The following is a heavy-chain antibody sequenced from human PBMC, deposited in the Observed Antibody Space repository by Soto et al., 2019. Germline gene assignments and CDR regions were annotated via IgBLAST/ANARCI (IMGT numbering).Heavy chain of an antibody. Sequence: QVQLQQWGAGLLKPSETLSLTCAVYGGSFSGYYWTWIRQPPGTGLEWIGEINHSGSTNYNPSLKSRCTRSVATSKNQFSLKLTSVTAADTAVYYCARDKMTRLFDYWGQGTLVTVSS. CDR3: ARDKMTRLFDY. CDR1: GGSFSGYY. V-gene: IGHV4-34*01. D-gene: IGHD2-21*02. J-gene: IGHJ4*02. CDR2: INHSGST.